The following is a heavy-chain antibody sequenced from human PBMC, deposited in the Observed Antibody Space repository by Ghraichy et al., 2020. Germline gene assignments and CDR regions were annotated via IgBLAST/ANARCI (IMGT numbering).Heavy chain of an antibody. D-gene: IGHD3-3*01. V-gene: IGHV1-3*01. CDR1: GFTFSLYA. CDR2: INAGTGVT. CDR3: GRSEFSSGYYIDY. Sequence: ASVKVSCKASGFTFSLYAIHWDRQAPGQRPEWMGWINAGTGVTKYSPRFQGRVAITWDTSANTAYIELSSLRPEDTAVYFCGRSEFSSGYYIDYWGQGTLVTVSS. J-gene: IGHJ4*02.